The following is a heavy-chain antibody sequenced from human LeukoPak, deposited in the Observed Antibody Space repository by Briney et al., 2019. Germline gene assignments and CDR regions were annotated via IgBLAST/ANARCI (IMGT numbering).Heavy chain of an antibody. CDR1: GGSISSGSYY. D-gene: IGHD3-22*01. CDR3: ATPYYYDSSGLDAFDI. Sequence: SQTLSLTCTVSGGSISSGSYYWSWIRQPAGKGLEWIGRIYNIGSTNYNPSLKSRVTMSVDTSKNQFSLKLTSVTAADTAVYYCATPYYYDSSGLDAFDIWGQGTMVTVSS. V-gene: IGHV4-61*02. CDR2: IYNIGST. J-gene: IGHJ3*02.